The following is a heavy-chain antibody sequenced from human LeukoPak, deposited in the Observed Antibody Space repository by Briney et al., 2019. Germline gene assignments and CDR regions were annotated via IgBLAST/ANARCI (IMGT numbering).Heavy chain of an antibody. D-gene: IGHD2-15*01. CDR2: IYHSGST. CDR3: ASSCASSGGSCYGY. V-gene: IGHV4-39*07. J-gene: IGHJ4*02. CDR1: GGSISSGGYY. Sequence: PSETLSLTCTVSGGSISSGGYYWSWVRQPPGKGLEWIGEIYHSGSTNYNPSLKSRVTISVDKSKNQFSLKLSSVTAADTAVYYCASSCASSGGSCYGYWGQGTLVTVSS.